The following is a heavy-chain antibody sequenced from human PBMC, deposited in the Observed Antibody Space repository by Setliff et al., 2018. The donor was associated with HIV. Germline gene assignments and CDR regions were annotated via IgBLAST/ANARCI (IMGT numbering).Heavy chain of an antibody. Sequence: SETLSLTCTVSGGSISSTNWWSWVRQPPGKGLEWIGEINHSGSTNYNPSLKSRVTMSVDRSKNQFSLRLNSVTAADTAVYYCARGPARAVARPGWLDPWGQGTLVTVSS. CDR3: ARGPARAVARPGWLDP. CDR1: GGSISSTNW. CDR2: INHSGST. D-gene: IGHD6-19*01. V-gene: IGHV4-4*02. J-gene: IGHJ5*02.